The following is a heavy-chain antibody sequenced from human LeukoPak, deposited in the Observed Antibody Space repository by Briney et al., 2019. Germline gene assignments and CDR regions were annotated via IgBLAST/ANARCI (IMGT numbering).Heavy chain of an antibody. D-gene: IGHD1-14*01. V-gene: IGHV3-48*01. J-gene: IGHJ4*02. Sequence: PGGSLRLSCAASGFTFSSYSMNWVRQAPGKGLEWVSHISRSSSTIYYADSVKGRFTISRDNAKNSLYLQMNSLRAEDTAVYYCATETNGRHYDYWGQGTLLTVSS. CDR2: ISRSSSTI. CDR1: GFTFSSYS. CDR3: ATETNGRHYDY.